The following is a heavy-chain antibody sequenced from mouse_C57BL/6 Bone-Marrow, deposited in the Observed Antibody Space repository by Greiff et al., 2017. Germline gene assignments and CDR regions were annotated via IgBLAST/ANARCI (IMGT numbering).Heavy chain of an antibody. CDR3: ARIPYLDD. Sequence: QVQLQQSGPELVKPGASVKISCKASGYAFSSSWMNWVQQRPGKGLEWIGRIYPGDGDTNYNGKFKGKATLTADKSSSTAYMQLSSLTSEDSAVYFCARIPYLDDWGKGTTLTVSS. D-gene: IGHD5-1-1*01. CDR2: IYPGDGDT. J-gene: IGHJ2*01. V-gene: IGHV1-82*01. CDR1: GYAFSSSW.